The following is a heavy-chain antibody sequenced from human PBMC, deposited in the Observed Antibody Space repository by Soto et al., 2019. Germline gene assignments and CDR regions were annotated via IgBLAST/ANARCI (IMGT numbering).Heavy chain of an antibody. V-gene: IGHV1-69*12. CDR1: GGTFSTSA. J-gene: IGHJ6*02. CDR3: ARDKDRQQLGGNYYYILDV. CDR2: IMPVFATP. Sequence: QVQLMQSGAEVKKPGSSVKVSCKASGGTFSTSAISLVRQAPGEGLEWVGGIMPVFATPDYAQKFHGRVTISADESTTTAYLELTSLTTDDTAVYYWARDKDRQQLGGNYYYILDVWGQGTAITVSS. D-gene: IGHD3-3*02.